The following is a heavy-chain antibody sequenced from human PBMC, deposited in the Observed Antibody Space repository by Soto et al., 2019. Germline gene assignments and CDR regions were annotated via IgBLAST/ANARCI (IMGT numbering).Heavy chain of an antibody. V-gene: IGHV4-4*02. CDR1: GGSFTSNNW. J-gene: IGHJ4*02. CDR3: ESRDPGTSVDY. Sequence: SETLSLTYAVSGGSFTSNNWWTWVRQPPGQGLEWIGEIYRTGSTNYNPSLKSRVTISLDKSENQFSLKVTSLTAADTAVYYCESRDPGTSVDYWGQGTVVT. CDR2: IYRTGST. D-gene: IGHD1-7*01.